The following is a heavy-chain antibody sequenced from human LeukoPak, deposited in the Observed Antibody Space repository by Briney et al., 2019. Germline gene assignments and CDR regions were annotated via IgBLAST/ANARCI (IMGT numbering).Heavy chain of an antibody. CDR1: GFTFSSYG. D-gene: IGHD6-19*01. CDR3: AKDATKYSSGWYLWFDP. V-gene: IGHV3-30*02. J-gene: IGHJ5*02. CDR2: IRYDGSNK. Sequence: GGSLRLSCAASGFTFSSYGMHWVRQAPGKGLEWVAFIRYDGSNKYYADSVKGRFTISRDNSKNTLYLQMNSLRAEDTAVYYCAKDATKYSSGWYLWFDPWGQGTLVTVSS.